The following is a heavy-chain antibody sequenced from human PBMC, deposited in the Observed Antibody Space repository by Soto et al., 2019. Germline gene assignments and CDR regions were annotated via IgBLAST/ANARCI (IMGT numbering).Heavy chain of an antibody. CDR1: GGSFSGYY. CDR3: ARGFRSSSWYGAKGMDV. J-gene: IGHJ6*02. CDR2: INHSGST. Sequence: PSETLSLTCAVYGGSFSGYYWSWIRQPPGKGLEWIGEINHSGSTNYNPSLKSRVTISVDTSKNQFSLKLSPVTAADTAVYYCARGFRSSSWYGAKGMDVWGQGTTVTVSS. V-gene: IGHV4-34*01. D-gene: IGHD6-13*01.